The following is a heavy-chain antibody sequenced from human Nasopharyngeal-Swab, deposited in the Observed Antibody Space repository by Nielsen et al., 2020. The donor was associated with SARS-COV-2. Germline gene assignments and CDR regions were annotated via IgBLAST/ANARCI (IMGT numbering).Heavy chain of an antibody. D-gene: IGHD1-26*01. CDR2: IYYSGST. Sequence: PGKGLEWIGYIYYSGSTNYNPSLKSRVTISVDTSKNQFSLKLSSVTAADTAVYYCARETPIVGANWFDPWGQGTLVTSPQ. J-gene: IGHJ5*02. V-gene: IGHV4-59*13. CDR3: ARETPIVGANWFDP.